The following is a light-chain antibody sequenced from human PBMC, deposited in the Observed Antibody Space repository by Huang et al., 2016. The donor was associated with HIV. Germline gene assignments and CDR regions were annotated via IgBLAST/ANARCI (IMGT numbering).Light chain of an antibody. J-gene: IGKJ1*01. CDR1: QSVSGTY. CDR3: QQYGSSPTA. Sequence: EIVLTQSPGTLSLSPGERATLSCRASQSVSGTYLAWYQQKPGQAPRLLIYGASSRATGIPDRCSGSGSGTDFTLTISRLEPEDFAVYYCQQYGSSPTAFGQGTKVEIK. V-gene: IGKV3-20*01. CDR2: GAS.